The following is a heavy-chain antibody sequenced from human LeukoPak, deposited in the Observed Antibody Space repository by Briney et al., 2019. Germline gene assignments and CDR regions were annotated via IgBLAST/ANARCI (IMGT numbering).Heavy chain of an antibody. D-gene: IGHD3-22*01. Sequence: GGSLRLSCAASGLTLSTYWMSWVRQAPGKGLEWVANIKEDGSEKYYGDSVKGRFTISRDNAKNSLYLEMNSLRVEDTAVYYCARDSSGYQWGQGTLVTVSS. CDR1: GLTLSTYW. CDR2: IKEDGSEK. V-gene: IGHV3-7*01. CDR3: ARDSSGYQ. J-gene: IGHJ4*02.